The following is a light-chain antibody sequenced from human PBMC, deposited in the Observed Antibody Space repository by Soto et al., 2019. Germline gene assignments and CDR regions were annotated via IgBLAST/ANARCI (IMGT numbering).Light chain of an antibody. CDR1: QSVGSD. Sequence: EIVMTQSPATLSVSPGERATLSCRASQSVGSDLAWYQQKPGQAPRLVIYGASIRATGIPDRFSGSGSGTDFTLTISRLEPEDFALYYCQQYHTSPLTFGQGTKVDIK. CDR3: QQYHTSPLT. J-gene: IGKJ1*01. CDR2: GAS. V-gene: IGKV3D-15*01.